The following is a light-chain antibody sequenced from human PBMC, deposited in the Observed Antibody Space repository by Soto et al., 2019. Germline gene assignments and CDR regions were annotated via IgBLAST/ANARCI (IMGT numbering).Light chain of an antibody. Sequence: PGERAPLTWSSSQSVSSSNFAWYQQKPAQAPRLLIYGASRRAPGIPERFSGSGSGTDFTLTISRLEPEDFAVYYCQQYLTSPKTFGQGTKV. V-gene: IGKV3-20*01. CDR3: QQYLTSPKT. CDR2: GAS. CDR1: QSVSSSN. J-gene: IGKJ1*01.